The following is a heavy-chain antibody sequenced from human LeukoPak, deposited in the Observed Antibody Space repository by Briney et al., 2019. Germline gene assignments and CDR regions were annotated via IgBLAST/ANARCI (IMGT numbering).Heavy chain of an antibody. J-gene: IGHJ3*02. CDR1: GGSINSYY. D-gene: IGHD1-14*01. CDR3: ARQPGGTAAFDI. CDR2: ISYTGGET. Sequence: SETLSLTCTVSGGSINSYYWSWIWQPPGKGLEWIGYISYTGGETNYNPSLKSRLTISIDTSKNQFSLMLTSVTAADTAVYYCARQPGGTAAFDIWAQGTMVTVSS. V-gene: IGHV4-59*08.